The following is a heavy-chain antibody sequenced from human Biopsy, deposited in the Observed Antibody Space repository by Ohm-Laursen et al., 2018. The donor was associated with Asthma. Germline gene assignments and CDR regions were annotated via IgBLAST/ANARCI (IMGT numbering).Heavy chain of an antibody. CDR2: IKHDGTEK. J-gene: IGHJ1*01. V-gene: IGHV3-7*01. CDR3: ARTFHFWSPYHAEHYQL. Sequence: SLRLSCAAAGLTFTNAWMSWVRQVPGKGLEWVANIKHDGTEKNHVDSLKGRFTISRDNAKNSLYLQMNSLRAEDTAVYCCARTFHFWSPYHAEHYQLWGQGTLVTVSS. CDR1: GLTFTNAW. D-gene: IGHD3-3*02.